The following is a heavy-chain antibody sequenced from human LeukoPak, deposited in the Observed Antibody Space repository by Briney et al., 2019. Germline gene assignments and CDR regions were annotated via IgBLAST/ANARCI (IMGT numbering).Heavy chain of an antibody. J-gene: IGHJ4*02. CDR3: ARAGVRDY. CDR2: ISYDGSNK. V-gene: IGHV3-30-3*01. CDR1: GFTFSSYA. D-gene: IGHD3-10*01. Sequence: GGSLRLSCAASGFTFSSYAMHWVRQAPGKGLEWVAIISYDGSNKYYADSVKGRFTISRDNSKNTLYLQMNSLRAEDTAVYYCARAGVRDYWGQGTLVTVSS.